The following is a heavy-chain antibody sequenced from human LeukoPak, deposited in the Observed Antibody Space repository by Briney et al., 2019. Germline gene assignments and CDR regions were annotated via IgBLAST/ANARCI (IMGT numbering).Heavy chain of an antibody. D-gene: IGHD3-3*01. Sequence: GESLKISCKGSGYSFTSYWIGWVRQMPGKGLEWMGIIYPGDSDTRYSPSFQGQVTISADKSISTAYLQWSSLKASDTAMYYCARLALGATIFGVGGDAFDIWGQGTMVTVSS. CDR2: IYPGDSDT. V-gene: IGHV5-51*01. CDR1: GYSFTSYW. J-gene: IGHJ3*02. CDR3: ARLALGATIFGVGGDAFDI.